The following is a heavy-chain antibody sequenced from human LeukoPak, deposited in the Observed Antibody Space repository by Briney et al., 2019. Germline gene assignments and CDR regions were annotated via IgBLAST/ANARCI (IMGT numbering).Heavy chain of an antibody. CDR3: ARGASGGSYPLRSNWFDP. Sequence: SETLSLTCAVSGGSISSSNWWSWVRQPPGKGLEWIGEIYHSGSTNYNPSLKSRVTISVDKSKNQFSLKLSSVTAADTAVYYCARGASGGSYPLRSNWFDPWGQGTLVTVSS. J-gene: IGHJ5*02. CDR2: IYHSGST. V-gene: IGHV4-4*02. D-gene: IGHD2-15*01. CDR1: GGSISSSNW.